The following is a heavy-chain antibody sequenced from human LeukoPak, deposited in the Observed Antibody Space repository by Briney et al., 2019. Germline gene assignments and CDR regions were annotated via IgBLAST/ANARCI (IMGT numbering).Heavy chain of an antibody. J-gene: IGHJ6*02. D-gene: IGHD2-2*02. Sequence: ASVKVSCKASGYTFTSYDINWVRQATGQGLEWMGWMNPNSGNTGYAQKFQGRVTMTRNTSISTAYMELSSLRSEDTAVYYCAAGKYCSSTSCYMNYYGMDVWGQGTTVTVSS. CDR3: AAGKYCSSTSCYMNYYGMDV. V-gene: IGHV1-8*01. CDR1: GYTFTSYD. CDR2: MNPNSGNT.